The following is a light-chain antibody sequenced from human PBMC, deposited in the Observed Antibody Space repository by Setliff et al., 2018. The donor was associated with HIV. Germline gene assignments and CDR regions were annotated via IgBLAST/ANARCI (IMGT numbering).Light chain of an antibody. CDR1: ISDIGSYNR. CDR2: EVS. Sequence: QSVLTQPPSVSASPGQSIIISCTGTISDIGSYNRVSWYQQRPGTAPKLMIYEVSNRPSGVSNRFSGSKSGNTASLTISGLQAEDEAGYYCSSYTGTSTLVFGTGTKVTVL. V-gene: IGLV2-14*02. J-gene: IGLJ1*01. CDR3: SSYTGTSTLV.